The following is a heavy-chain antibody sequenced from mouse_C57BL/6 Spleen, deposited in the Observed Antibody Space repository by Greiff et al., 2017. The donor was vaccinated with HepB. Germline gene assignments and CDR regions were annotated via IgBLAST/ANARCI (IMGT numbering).Heavy chain of an antibody. CDR2: ISSGSSTI. J-gene: IGHJ4*01. Sequence: EVNLVESGGGLVKPGGSLKLSCAASGFTFSDYGMHWVRQAPEKGLEWVAYISSGSSTIYYADTVKGRFTISRDNAKNTLFLQMTSLRSEDTAMYYCAREDYDAMDYWGQGTSVTVSS. CDR1: GFTFSDYG. CDR3: AREDYDAMDY. V-gene: IGHV5-17*01.